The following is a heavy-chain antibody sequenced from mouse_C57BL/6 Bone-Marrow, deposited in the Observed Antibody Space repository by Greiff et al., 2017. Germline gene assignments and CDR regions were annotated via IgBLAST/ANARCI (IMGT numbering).Heavy chain of an antibody. V-gene: IGHV14-4*01. Sequence: EVQLQQSGAELVRPGASVKLSCTASGFNIKDDYMPWVKQRPEQGLEWIGWIDPENGDTEFASKFQGKATIPADTSSNTAYLQLSSLTSEDTAVYYCTKGSLAMDYWGQGTSVTVSS. CDR2: IDPENGDT. CDR1: GFNIKDDY. CDR3: TKGSLAMDY. J-gene: IGHJ4*01.